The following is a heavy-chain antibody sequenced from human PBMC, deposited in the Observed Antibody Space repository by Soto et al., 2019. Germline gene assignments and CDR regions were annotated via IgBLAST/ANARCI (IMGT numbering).Heavy chain of an antibody. D-gene: IGHD3-3*01. CDR2: MHYTGFS. J-gene: IGHJ4*02. V-gene: IGHV4-59*08. CDR1: GDSVTSHY. Sequence: LSETLSLTCSFSGDSVTSHYLTWIRQSPEKGLEWIGYMHYTGFSHYNPSLKSRLTISVDRSKNQFTLKLSSVTAADTAVYYCARQGRHFGVDRIDYWGQGTLVTVSS. CDR3: ARQGRHFGVDRIDY.